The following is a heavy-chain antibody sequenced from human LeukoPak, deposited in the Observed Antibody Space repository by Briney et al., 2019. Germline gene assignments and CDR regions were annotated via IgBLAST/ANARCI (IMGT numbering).Heavy chain of an antibody. J-gene: IGHJ4*02. Sequence: SGESLKISCKVSRDMFAFYWIAWVRQMPGKGLECMGIIWPEDSDTRYSPSFRGQVTISADKSIRTAYLQWSSLKASDTAMYYCARHVPDPLYSSGWGPFDYWGQGTLVTVSS. CDR3: ARHVPDPLYSSGWGPFDY. D-gene: IGHD6-19*01. V-gene: IGHV5-51*01. CDR2: IWPEDSDT. CDR1: RDMFAFYW.